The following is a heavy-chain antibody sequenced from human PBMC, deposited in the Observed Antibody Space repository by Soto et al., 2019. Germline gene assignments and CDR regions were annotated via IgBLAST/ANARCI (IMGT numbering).Heavy chain of an antibody. V-gene: IGHV5-51*01. CDR3: ARRRYDSSGYYLGDFDY. CDR2: IYPGDSDT. Sequence: PGESLKISCKGSGYSFTSYWIGWVRQMPGKGLEWMGIIYPGDSDTRYSPSFQGQVTISADKSISTAYLQWSSLKASDTAMYYCARRRYDSSGYYLGDFDYWGQGTLVTVSS. D-gene: IGHD3-22*01. J-gene: IGHJ4*02. CDR1: GYSFTSYW.